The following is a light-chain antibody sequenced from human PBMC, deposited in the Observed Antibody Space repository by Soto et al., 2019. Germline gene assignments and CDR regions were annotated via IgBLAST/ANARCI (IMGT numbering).Light chain of an antibody. CDR3: QTWGTGSWV. J-gene: IGLJ3*02. V-gene: IGLV4-69*01. Sequence: QLVLTQSPSASASLGASVKLTCTLSSGHSSYAIAWHQQQPEKGPRYLMKLNSDGSHSKGDGIPDRFSGSSSGAERYLTISRLQYEDEAGYYCQTWGTGSWVFGGGTKVTVL. CDR1: SGHSSYA. CDR2: LNSDGSH.